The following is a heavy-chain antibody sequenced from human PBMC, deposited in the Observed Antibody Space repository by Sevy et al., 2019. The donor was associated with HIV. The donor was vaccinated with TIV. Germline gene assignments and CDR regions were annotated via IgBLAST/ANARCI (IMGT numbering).Heavy chain of an antibody. D-gene: IGHD3-16*01. V-gene: IGHV3-21*01. CDR2: ISSSSSYI. CDR3: ASIWGGYDYIWGSYCHDY. Sequence: GGSLRLSCAASGFTFSSYSMNWVRQAPGKGLEWVSSISSSSSYIYYADSVKGRFTISRDNAKNSLYLQMNSLRAEDTAVYYCASIWGGYDYIWGSYCHDYWGQGTLVTVSS. CDR1: GFTFSSYS. J-gene: IGHJ4*02.